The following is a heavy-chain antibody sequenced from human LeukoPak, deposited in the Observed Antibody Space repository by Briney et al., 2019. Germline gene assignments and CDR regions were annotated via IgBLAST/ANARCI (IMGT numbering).Heavy chain of an antibody. CDR1: GGSVSSGSYY. Sequence: SETLSLTCTVSGGSVSSGSYYWSWIRQPPGKGLEWIGYIYYSGSTNYNPSLKSRVTISVDTSKDQFSLKLSSVTAADTAVYYCARDIAAAGTFDYWGQGTLVTVSS. CDR3: ARDIAAAGTFDY. V-gene: IGHV4-61*01. CDR2: IYYSGST. D-gene: IGHD6-13*01. J-gene: IGHJ4*02.